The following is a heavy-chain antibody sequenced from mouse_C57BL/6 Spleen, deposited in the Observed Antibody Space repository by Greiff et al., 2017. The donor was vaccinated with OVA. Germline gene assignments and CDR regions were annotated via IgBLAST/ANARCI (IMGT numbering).Heavy chain of an antibody. V-gene: IGHV7-3*01. Sequence: EVKLQESGGGLVQPGGSLSLSCAASGFTFTDYYMSWVRQPPGKALEWLGFIRNKANGYTTEYSASVKGRFTISRDNSQSILYLQMNALRAEDSATYYCARYVDPYFDYWGQGTTLTVSS. CDR3: ARYVDPYFDY. CDR1: GFTFTDYY. J-gene: IGHJ2*01. CDR2: IRNKANGYTT.